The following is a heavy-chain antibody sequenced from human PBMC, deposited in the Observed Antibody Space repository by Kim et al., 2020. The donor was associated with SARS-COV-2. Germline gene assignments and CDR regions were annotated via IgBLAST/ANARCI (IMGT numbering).Heavy chain of an antibody. D-gene: IGHD6-19*01. V-gene: IGHV6-1*01. CDR1: GDSVSSNSAA. J-gene: IGHJ3*02. Sequence: SQTLSLTCAISGDSVSSNSAAWNWIRQSPSRGLEWLGRTYYRSKWYNDYAVSVKSRITINPDTSKNQFSLQLNSVTPEDTAVYYCARDFSLGVSVAATRIAFDIWGQGTMVTVSS. CDR3: ARDFSLGVSVAATRIAFDI. CDR2: TYYRSKWYN.